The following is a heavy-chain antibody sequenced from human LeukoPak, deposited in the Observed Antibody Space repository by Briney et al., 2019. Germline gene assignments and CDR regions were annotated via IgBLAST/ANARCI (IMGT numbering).Heavy chain of an antibody. V-gene: IGHV1-18*01. CDR2: ISAYNGDT. CDR1: GYTFTDFG. D-gene: IGHD5-12*01. CDR3: TRDLGQWLIQGIFFDY. Sequence: ASVKVSCKASGYTFTDFGISWVRQAPGQGLEWMGWISAYNGDTKYAQNVQGRVSMTTDISTSTAYVEVRSLRSDDTAVYYCTRDLGQWLIQGIFFDYWGQGALVTVSS. J-gene: IGHJ4*02.